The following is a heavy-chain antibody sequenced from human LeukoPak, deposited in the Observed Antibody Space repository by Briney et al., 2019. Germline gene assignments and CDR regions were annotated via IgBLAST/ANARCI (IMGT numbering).Heavy chain of an antibody. Sequence: GGSLRHSCAASGFTFSNYEMNWVRQAPGKGLEWVSYISSSGSTTYYADSVKGRFTISRDNAKNSLYLQMNSLRAEDTAVYYCARGYRSGGSCYFNYWGQGNLVTVSS. J-gene: IGHJ4*02. CDR1: GFTFSNYE. CDR3: ARGYRSGGSCYFNY. V-gene: IGHV3-48*03. CDR2: ISSSGSTT. D-gene: IGHD2-15*01.